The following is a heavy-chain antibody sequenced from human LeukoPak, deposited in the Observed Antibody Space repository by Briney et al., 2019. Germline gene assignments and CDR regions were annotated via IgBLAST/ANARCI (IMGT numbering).Heavy chain of an antibody. D-gene: IGHD3-22*01. CDR1: GFNFSSYA. V-gene: IGHV3-30-3*01. J-gene: IGHJ3*02. CDR2: LSQDGHNK. Sequence: GGSLRLSCAASGFNFSSYAMHWVRQAPGKGLERVADLSQDGHNKHYEDSVNGRFPISRDNSNNTLYLQMNSLRAEDKAVYYCPRDSDLSYYYDSSGYYYGNAFDIWGQGTMVTVSS. CDR3: PRDSDLSYYYDSSGYYYGNAFDI.